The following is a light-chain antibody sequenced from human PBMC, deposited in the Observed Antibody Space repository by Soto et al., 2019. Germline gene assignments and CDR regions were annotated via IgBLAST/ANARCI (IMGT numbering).Light chain of an antibody. CDR1: QDIGNS. CDR3: QQYKDYSIT. V-gene: IGKV1-16*02. CDR2: AAS. Sequence: DIQMTQSPSSLSASVGDTVTITCRASQDIGNSLTWFQQKPGKAPQSLIYAASTLQTGVPSKFSGSGYGTDFTLTITSLQPEDFATYYCQQYKDYSITFGPGTRVNIK. J-gene: IGKJ3*01.